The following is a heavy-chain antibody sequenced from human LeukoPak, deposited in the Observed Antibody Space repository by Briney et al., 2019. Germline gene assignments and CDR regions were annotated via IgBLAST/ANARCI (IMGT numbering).Heavy chain of an antibody. CDR2: ISAYNGNT. CDR1: GXTFTSYG. V-gene: IGHV1-18*01. CDR3: GXXXXXXXXXXXXXPXXYYYYYMDV. Sequence: AXGXTFTSYGISWVRQAPGQGLEWMGWISAYNGNTNYAQKFQGRVTMTRDTSISTAYMELSRLRYDDTAVDYCGXXXXXXXXXXXXXPXXYYYYYMDVWGKGTTVTISS. J-gene: IGHJ6*03.